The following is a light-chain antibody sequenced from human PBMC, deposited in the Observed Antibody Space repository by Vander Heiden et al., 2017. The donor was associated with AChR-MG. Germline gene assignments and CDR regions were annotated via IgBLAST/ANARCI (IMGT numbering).Light chain of an antibody. CDR3: QAWDSSTAV. CDR1: KLGDKY. J-gene: IGLJ2*01. CDR2: QDS. V-gene: IGLV3-1*01. Sequence: SSELTQPPSVSVSPGQTASITCSGAKLGDKYACWYQQKPGQSPVLVIYQDSKRPSGIPERFSGSNSGNTATLTISGTQAMDEADYYCQAWDSSTAVFGGGTKLT.